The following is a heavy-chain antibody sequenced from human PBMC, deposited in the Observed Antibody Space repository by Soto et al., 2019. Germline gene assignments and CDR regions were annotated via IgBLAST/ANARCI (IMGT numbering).Heavy chain of an antibody. CDR3: TPLALKYNSDWYPLSD. J-gene: IGHJ4*02. D-gene: IGHD6-19*01. V-gene: IGHV3-15*07. CDR2: IKSETDGGTI. CDR1: GFTFSNVW. Sequence: EVQLVESGGGLVKPGGSLRLSCAGSGFTFSNVWMNWVRQAPGKGLEWVGRIKSETDGGTIDYAAPVKGRFTISRDDSNNTLYLQMNILKTEDTATYYCTPLALKYNSDWYPLSDWGQGTRVTVS.